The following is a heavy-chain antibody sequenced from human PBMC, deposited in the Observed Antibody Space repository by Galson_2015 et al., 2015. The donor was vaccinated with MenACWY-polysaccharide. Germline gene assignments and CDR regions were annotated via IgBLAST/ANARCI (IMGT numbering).Heavy chain of an antibody. Sequence: SLRLSCAASGLRFSGSGMHWVRQAPGKGLEWVAVIQYDGTNKVYAGSVKGRFSISRDNSKNTLYLEMNSLRAEDTALFYCARGGSRIVFHAFDVWGQGTMVTVSS. V-gene: IGHV3-33*01. CDR1: GLRFSGSG. J-gene: IGHJ3*01. CDR2: IQYDGTNK. CDR3: ARGGSRIVFHAFDV. D-gene: IGHD2-21*01.